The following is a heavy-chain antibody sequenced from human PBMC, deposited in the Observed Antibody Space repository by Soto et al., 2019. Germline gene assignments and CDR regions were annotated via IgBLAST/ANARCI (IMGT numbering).Heavy chain of an antibody. J-gene: IGHJ6*02. CDR2: ISSSGSTI. D-gene: IGHD6-13*01. Sequence: QVQLVESGGGLVKPGGSLRLSCTASGFTFSDYYMSWIRQAPGKGLEWVSYISSSGSTIYYADSVKGRFTISRDNAKNSLYLQMNSLRAEDTAVYYCARDLFSSTPYYYGMDVWGQGTTVTVSS. CDR1: GFTFSDYY. CDR3: ARDLFSSTPYYYGMDV. V-gene: IGHV3-11*01.